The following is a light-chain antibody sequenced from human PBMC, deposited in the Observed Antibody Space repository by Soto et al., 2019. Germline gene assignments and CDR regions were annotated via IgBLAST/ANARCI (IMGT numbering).Light chain of an antibody. CDR2: GAF. CDR3: QQRNVWPPVT. Sequence: EIVLTQSPATLSLSPGERDTLSCRASPSVTNFLAWYQQKPDQAPRLLIYGAFNRATGIPARFSGSGSGTDFTLTISSLEPEDSAVYYCQQRNVWPPVTFGQGTRLEIK. V-gene: IGKV3-11*01. CDR1: PSVTNF. J-gene: IGKJ5*01.